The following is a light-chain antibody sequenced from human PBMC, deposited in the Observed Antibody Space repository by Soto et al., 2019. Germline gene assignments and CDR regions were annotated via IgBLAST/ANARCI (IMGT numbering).Light chain of an antibody. CDR1: SSDIGAYNY. CDR3: SSYTTSSTLV. Sequence: QSALTQPASVSGSPGQSITISCTGTSSDIGAYNYVSWHQQHPGKAPKLMIYDVSNRPSGVSNRFSGSKSGNTASLTISGLQAEDEADYYCSSYTTSSTLVFGGGTKLTVL. V-gene: IGLV2-14*01. J-gene: IGLJ2*01. CDR2: DVS.